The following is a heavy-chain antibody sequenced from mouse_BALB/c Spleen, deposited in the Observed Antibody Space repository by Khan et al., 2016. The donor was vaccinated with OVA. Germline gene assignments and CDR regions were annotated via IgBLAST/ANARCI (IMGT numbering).Heavy chain of an antibody. CDR3: ARDDYDGSAYRSLDHFALDY. Sequence: QIQLVQSGPELKKPGETVKISCKASGYTFTDYGMNWVKQAPGKGLKWMGWINPNTGEPTYAEEFKGRFAFSLDTSARTAYLQINNLKNEDTATYFCARDDYDGSAYRSLDHFALDYWGQGTSVTVSS. J-gene: IGHJ4*01. CDR1: GYTFTDYG. CDR2: INPNTGEP. D-gene: IGHD1-1*01. V-gene: IGHV9-3*02.